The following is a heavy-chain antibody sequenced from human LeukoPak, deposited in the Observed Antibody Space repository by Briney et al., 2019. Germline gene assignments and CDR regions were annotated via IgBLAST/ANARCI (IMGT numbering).Heavy chain of an antibody. D-gene: IGHD7-27*01. Sequence: GGSLRLSCTASGASGFTFSNHWMSWVRQAPGKGLEWVANIKQDGSEMYYVDSVKGRFTISRDNAENSLYLQMNSLRADDTAVYYCGRTGDLSDYWGQGTLVTVSS. J-gene: IGHJ4*02. V-gene: IGHV3-7*01. CDR1: GFTFSNHW. CDR3: GRTGDLSDY. CDR2: IKQDGSEM.